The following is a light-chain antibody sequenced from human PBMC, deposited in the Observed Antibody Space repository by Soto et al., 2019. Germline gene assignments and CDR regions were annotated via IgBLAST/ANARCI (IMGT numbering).Light chain of an antibody. J-gene: IGLJ2*01. CDR2: FNTDGSH. V-gene: IGLV4-69*01. Sequence: QAVLTQSPSASASLGASVRLTCTLDSGHSSYAIAWHQHQPGKGPRYLMTFNTDGSHSKGDGIPDRFSGSSSGSERYLTISSLQSEDEADYYCQIWGTGTYVVFGGGTKLTVL. CDR3: QIWGTGTYVV. CDR1: SGHSSYA.